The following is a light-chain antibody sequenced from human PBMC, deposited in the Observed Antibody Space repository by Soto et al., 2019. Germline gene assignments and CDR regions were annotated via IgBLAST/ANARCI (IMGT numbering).Light chain of an antibody. CDR3: QQANSFPHT. Sequence: DIQMTQSPSSLSASVGDTVTITCRASQGISTYLGWYQQKPGKAPNLLIFGASSLQGGVPSRFSGSGSGTDFTLTISSLQPEDFATYYCQQANSFPHTFGQGTRLEIK. J-gene: IGKJ2*01. CDR1: QGISTY. CDR2: GAS. V-gene: IGKV1-12*01.